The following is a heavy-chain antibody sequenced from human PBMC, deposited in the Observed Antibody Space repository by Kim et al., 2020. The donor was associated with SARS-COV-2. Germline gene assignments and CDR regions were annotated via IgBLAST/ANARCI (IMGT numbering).Heavy chain of an antibody. CDR3: ASGLPGILTGGEDYGMDV. CDR2: IIPIFGTA. V-gene: IGHV1-69*13. CDR1: GGTFSSYA. J-gene: IGHJ6*02. Sequence: SVKVSCKASGGTFSSYAISWVRQAPGQGLEWMGGIIPIFGTANYAQKFQGRVTITADESTSTAYMELSSLRSEDTAVYYCASGLPGILTGGEDYGMDVWGQGTTVTVSS. D-gene: IGHD3-9*01.